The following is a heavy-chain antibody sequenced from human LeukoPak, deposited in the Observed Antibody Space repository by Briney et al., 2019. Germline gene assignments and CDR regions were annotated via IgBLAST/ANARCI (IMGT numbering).Heavy chain of an antibody. J-gene: IGHJ6*03. Sequence: ASVKVSCKASGYTFTGYYMHWVRQAPGQGLEWMGWINPNSGGTNYAQKFQGRVTMTRDTSISTAYMELSRLRSEDTAVYYCTRGPPSLFYYYYMDVWGKGTTVTISS. V-gene: IGHV1-2*02. CDR1: GYTFTGYY. CDR2: INPNSGGT. CDR3: TRGPPSLFYYYYMDV.